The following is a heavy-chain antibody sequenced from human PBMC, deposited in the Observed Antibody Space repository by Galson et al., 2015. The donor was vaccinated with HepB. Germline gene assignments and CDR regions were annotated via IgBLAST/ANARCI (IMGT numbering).Heavy chain of an antibody. CDR3: ARSREPHLAAAGPYYYYGMDV. J-gene: IGHJ6*02. CDR1: GYTFTSYY. Sequence: SVKVSCKASGYTFTSYYMHWVRQAPGQGLEWMGIINPSGGSTSYAQKFQGRVTMTRDTSTSTVYMELSSLRSEDTAVYYCARSREPHLAAAGPYYYYGMDVWGQGTTVTVSS. CDR2: INPSGGST. D-gene: IGHD6-13*01. V-gene: IGHV1-46*01.